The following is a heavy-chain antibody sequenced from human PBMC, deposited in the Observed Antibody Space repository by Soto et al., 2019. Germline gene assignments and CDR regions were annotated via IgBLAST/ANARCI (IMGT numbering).Heavy chain of an antibody. CDR3: ARAWYQLVSTWFDP. CDR2: INAGNGNT. Sequence: ASVNVSCKASGYTFTSYAMHWVRQAPGQRLEWMGWINAGNGNTKYSQKFQGRVIITRDTSASTVYMQLSNLRSEDTAVYCCARAWYQLVSTWFDPWGQGTQVTVSS. V-gene: IGHV1-3*01. J-gene: IGHJ5*02. CDR1: GYTFTSYA. D-gene: IGHD2-2*01.